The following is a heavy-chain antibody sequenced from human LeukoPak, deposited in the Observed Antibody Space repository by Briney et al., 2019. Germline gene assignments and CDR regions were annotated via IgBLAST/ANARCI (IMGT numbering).Heavy chain of an antibody. J-gene: IGHJ3*01. CDR1: GGSISSTSYY. CDR2: IYYSGST. CDR3: AKAGVRYFDSSGLYAFDF. Sequence: SETLSLTCAVFGGSISSTSYYWAWIRQPPGKGLEWIGTIYYSGSTYHNPSLKSRVTLSVDTSRNQFSLRLSSVDAADTAVYYCAKAGVRYFDSSGLYAFDFWGQGTTVTVSS. D-gene: IGHD3-22*01. V-gene: IGHV4-39*01.